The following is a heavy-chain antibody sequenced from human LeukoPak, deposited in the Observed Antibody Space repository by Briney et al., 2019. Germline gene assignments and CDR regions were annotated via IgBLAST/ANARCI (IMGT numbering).Heavy chain of an antibody. V-gene: IGHV3-23*01. J-gene: IGHJ4*02. CDR3: AKAEGYDILTGLDY. D-gene: IGHD3-9*01. CDR1: GFSVGDYA. Sequence: PGRSLTLSCRASGFSVGDYAMSWVRQAPGKGLEWVSAIGASGGSTYYADSVKGRFTISRDNSKNTLYLQMNSLRTEDTAVYYCAKAEGYDILTGLDYWGQGTLVTVSS. CDR2: IGASGGST.